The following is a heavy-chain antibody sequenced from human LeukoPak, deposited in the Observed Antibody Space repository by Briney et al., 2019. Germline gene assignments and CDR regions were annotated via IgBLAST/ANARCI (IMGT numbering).Heavy chain of an antibody. Sequence: SGRSLRLSCAASGFTFDDYAMHWVRQAPGKGLEWVSGISWNSGSIGYADSVKGRFTISRDNAKNSLYLQMNSLRAEDTALYYCAKANYYGSGSYYDYWGQGTLVTVSS. V-gene: IGHV3-9*01. J-gene: IGHJ4*02. CDR1: GFTFDDYA. CDR2: ISWNSGSI. CDR3: AKANYYGSGSYYDY. D-gene: IGHD3-10*01.